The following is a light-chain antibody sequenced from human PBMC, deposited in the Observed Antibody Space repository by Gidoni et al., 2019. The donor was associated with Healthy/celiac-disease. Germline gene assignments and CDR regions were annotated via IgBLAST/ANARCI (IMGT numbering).Light chain of an antibody. J-gene: IGKJ5*01. Sequence: EIVLTQSPATLSSSPGERATLSCRASQSVSSYLAWYQQKPGQAPRLLLYDASNRATGIPARFSGSGSGTDFTLTISSLEPEDFAVYYCQQRSNWPPIPFGQGTRLEIK. CDR3: QQRSNWPPIP. CDR1: QSVSSY. CDR2: DAS. V-gene: IGKV3-11*01.